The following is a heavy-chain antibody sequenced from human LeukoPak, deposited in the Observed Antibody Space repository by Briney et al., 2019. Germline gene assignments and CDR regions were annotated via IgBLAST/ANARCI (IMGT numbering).Heavy chain of an antibody. Sequence: ASVKVSCKASGYTFTSYYIHWVRRAPGQGLEWMGVVNPSVGSTTYAQKFQGRVTMTRDTSTSTVYMEMSTLGSEDTAVYYCARVSGVGLYGSGSYPPSPFDYWGQGTLVTVSS. CDR1: GYTFTSYY. V-gene: IGHV1-46*01. J-gene: IGHJ4*02. D-gene: IGHD3-10*01. CDR3: ARVSGVGLYGSGSYPPSPFDY. CDR2: VNPSVGST.